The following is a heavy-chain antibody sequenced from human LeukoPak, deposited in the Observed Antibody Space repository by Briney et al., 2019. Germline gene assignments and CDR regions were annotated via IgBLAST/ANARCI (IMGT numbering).Heavy chain of an antibody. CDR1: GGTFTSYA. D-gene: IGHD6-13*01. Sequence: SVKVSCKASGGTFTSYAISWVRQAPGQGLEWMGRIIPILGIANYAQKFQGRVTITPDKSTSTAYMELSSLRSEDTAVYYCARDAPTSYYGSSWYGLKSWGQGTLVTVSS. J-gene: IGHJ4*02. CDR3: ARDAPTSYYGSSWYGLKS. CDR2: IIPILGIA. V-gene: IGHV1-69*04.